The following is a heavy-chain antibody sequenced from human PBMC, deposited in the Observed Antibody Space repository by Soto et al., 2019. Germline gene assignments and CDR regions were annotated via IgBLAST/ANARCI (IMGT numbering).Heavy chain of an antibody. CDR2: IIPIIGPA. CDR1: GGTFNNYA. J-gene: IGHJ4*02. D-gene: IGHD5-12*01. V-gene: IGHV1-69*01. CDR3: ARGGVDVVATSDFDY. Sequence: QVQLVQSGAEVKKPGSSVKVSCKASGGTFNNYAISWVRQAPGQGLEWMGGIIPIIGPADYAHKFQCRLAISADDSTVTTFMELSSLRSEDTALYYCARGGVDVVATSDFDYWCQGTLGTVSS.